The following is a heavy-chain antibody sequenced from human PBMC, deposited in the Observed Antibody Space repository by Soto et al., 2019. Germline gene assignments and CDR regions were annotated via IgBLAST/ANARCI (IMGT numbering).Heavy chain of an antibody. V-gene: IGHV4-4*09. CDR2: IYHTGIT. Sequence: SETLSLTCTVSGGSISRYYWSWIRQPPGKGLEWIGYIYHTGITFYNPSLKSRITISADTSKNQFSLKMRSVTAADTAIYYCARGSTTEKVDSWGQGILVTVSS. CDR3: ARGSTTEKVDS. CDR1: GGSISRYY. J-gene: IGHJ4*02.